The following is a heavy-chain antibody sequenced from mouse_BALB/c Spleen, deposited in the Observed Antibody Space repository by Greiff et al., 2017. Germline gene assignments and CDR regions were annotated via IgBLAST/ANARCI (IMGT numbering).Heavy chain of an antibody. D-gene: IGHD2-1*01. Sequence: EVQVVESGGGLVKPGGSLKLSCAASGFTFSSYAMSWVRQTPEKRLEWVATISSGGSYTYYPDSVKGRFTISRDNAKNTLYLQMSSLRSEDTAMYYCARLSYGNYLDYWGQGTTLTVSS. CDR2: ISSGGSYT. CDR3: ARLSYGNYLDY. J-gene: IGHJ2*01. CDR1: GFTFSSYA. V-gene: IGHV5-9-3*01.